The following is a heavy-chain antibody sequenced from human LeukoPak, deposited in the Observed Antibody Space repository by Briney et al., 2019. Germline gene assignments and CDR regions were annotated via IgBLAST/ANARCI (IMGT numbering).Heavy chain of an antibody. V-gene: IGHV4-34*01. CDR1: GGSFSGYY. Sequence: SETLSLTCAVYGGSFSGYYWSWIRQPPGKGLEWIGEINHSGSTNYNPSLKSRVTISVDTSKNQFSLKLSSVTAADTAVYYCARAKYYDFWSGSVLNQRNWFDPWGQGTLVTVSS. J-gene: IGHJ5*02. CDR2: INHSGST. CDR3: ARAKYYDFWSGSVLNQRNWFDP. D-gene: IGHD3-3*01.